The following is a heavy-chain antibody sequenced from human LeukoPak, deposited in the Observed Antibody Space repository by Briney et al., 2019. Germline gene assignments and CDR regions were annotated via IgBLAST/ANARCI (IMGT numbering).Heavy chain of an antibody. V-gene: IGHV4-38-2*02. Sequence: SETLSLTCTVSGYSISSGFYWGWIRQPPGKGPEWIGNVYHGGSSYYNPSLKSRVTISVDTSKNQFSLKLSSVTAADTAVYYCAWGDSYYFDYWGQGTLVTVSS. CDR2: VYHGGSS. CDR1: GYSISSGFY. D-gene: IGHD2-21*02. CDR3: AWGDSYYFDY. J-gene: IGHJ4*02.